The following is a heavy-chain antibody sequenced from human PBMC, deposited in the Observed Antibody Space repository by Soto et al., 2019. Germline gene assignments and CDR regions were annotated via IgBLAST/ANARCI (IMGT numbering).Heavy chain of an antibody. Sequence: LRLSCAASGFTFSDYYMSWIRQAPGKGLEWVSYISSSGSTIYYADSVKGRFTISRDNAKNSLYLQMNSLRAEDTAVYYCAQTLTTVTTWFDPWGQGTLVTVSS. J-gene: IGHJ5*02. CDR2: ISSSGSTI. CDR3: AQTLTTVTTWFDP. CDR1: GFTFSDYY. V-gene: IGHV3-11*01. D-gene: IGHD4-4*01.